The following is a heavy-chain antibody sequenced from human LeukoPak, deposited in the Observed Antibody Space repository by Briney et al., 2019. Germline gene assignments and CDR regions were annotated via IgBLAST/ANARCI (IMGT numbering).Heavy chain of an antibody. J-gene: IGHJ4*02. CDR1: GLTVSSNY. D-gene: IGHD6-19*01. CDR3: SASNIAVAGTFDY. CDR2: IYSGGST. Sequence: GGSLRLSCAASGLTVSSNYMSWVRQAPGKGLEWVSVIYSGGSTYYADSVKGRFTIPRDNSKNTLYLQMNSLRAEDTAVYYCSASNIAVAGTFDYWGQGTLVTVSS. V-gene: IGHV3-53*01.